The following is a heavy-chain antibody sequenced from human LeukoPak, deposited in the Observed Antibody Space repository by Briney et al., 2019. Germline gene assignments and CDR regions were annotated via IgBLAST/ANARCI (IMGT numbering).Heavy chain of an antibody. Sequence: GGSLRLSCAASGFTFNSHAMHWVRQAPGKGLEWVAFISYEGSTEYYAESVKGRFTVSRDNSKNTLYLQMNSLRAEDTAVYYCAKGAPYYDFWSGSKYYFDYWGQGTLVTVSS. CDR3: AKGAPYYDFWSGSKYYFDY. D-gene: IGHD3-3*01. V-gene: IGHV3-33*05. J-gene: IGHJ4*02. CDR2: ISYEGSTE. CDR1: GFTFNSHA.